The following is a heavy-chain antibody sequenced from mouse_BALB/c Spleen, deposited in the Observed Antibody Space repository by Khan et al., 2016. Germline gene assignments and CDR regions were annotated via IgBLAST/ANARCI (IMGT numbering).Heavy chain of an antibody. Sequence: EVQLVESGPGLVKPSQSLSLTCTVTGYSITSDYAWNWIRQFPGNKLEWMGYISYSGSTSYNPSLKSRISITRDTSKNQFFLQLNSVTTEDTATDDCARDYYGSSYFDYWGQGTTLTVSS. J-gene: IGHJ2*01. CDR1: GYSITSDYA. V-gene: IGHV3-2*02. CDR3: ARDYYGSSYFDY. D-gene: IGHD1-1*01. CDR2: ISYSGST.